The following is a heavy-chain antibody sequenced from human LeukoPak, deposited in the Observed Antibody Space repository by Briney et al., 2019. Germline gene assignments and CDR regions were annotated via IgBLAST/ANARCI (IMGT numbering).Heavy chain of an antibody. Sequence: GGSLRLSCAASGFTFSSYAMSWVRQAPGKGLEWVSAISGSGGSTYYADSVKGRFTTSRDNSKNTLYLQMNSLRAEDTAVYYCARRAGAYSHPYDYWGQGTLVTVSS. V-gene: IGHV3-23*01. CDR2: ISGSGGST. CDR3: ARRAGAYSHPYDY. D-gene: IGHD4/OR15-4a*01. CDR1: GFTFSSYA. J-gene: IGHJ4*02.